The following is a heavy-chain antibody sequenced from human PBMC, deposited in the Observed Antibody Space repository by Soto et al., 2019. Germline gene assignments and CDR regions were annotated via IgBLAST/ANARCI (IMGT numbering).Heavy chain of an antibody. Sequence: QVQLVESGGGVVQPGRSLRLSCAASGFTFSSYAMHWVRQAPGKGLEWVAVISYDGSNKYYADSVKGRFTISRDNSKNTLYLQMNSLRAEDTAVYYCARDRLRDTMVRGVIITYYYYGMDVWGQGTTVTVSS. V-gene: IGHV3-30-3*01. D-gene: IGHD3-10*01. CDR2: ISYDGSNK. CDR1: GFTFSSYA. J-gene: IGHJ6*02. CDR3: ARDRLRDTMVRGVIITYYYYGMDV.